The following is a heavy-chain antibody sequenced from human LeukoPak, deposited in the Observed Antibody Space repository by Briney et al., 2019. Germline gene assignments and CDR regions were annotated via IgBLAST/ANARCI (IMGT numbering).Heavy chain of an antibody. D-gene: IGHD2-2*01. CDR2: IKQDGSEI. Sequence: PGGSLRLSCAASGFTFSSYSMNWVRQAPGKGLEWVANIKQDGSEIYYVDSVKGRFTISRDNAKNSVYLQMNSLRVEDTAVYYCARDRGLYYASTSFSHWGRGTLVTVSS. CDR3: ARDRGLYYASTSFSH. V-gene: IGHV3-7*01. CDR1: GFTFSSYS. J-gene: IGHJ4*02.